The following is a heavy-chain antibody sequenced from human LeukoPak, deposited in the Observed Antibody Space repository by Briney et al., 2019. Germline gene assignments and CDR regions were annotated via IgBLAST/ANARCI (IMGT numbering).Heavy chain of an antibody. CDR3: AREEPPDGYNWYYYYYYGMDV. Sequence: GASVKVSCKASGGTFSSYAISWVRQAPGQGLEWMGRIIPILGIANYAQKFQGRVTITADKSTSTAYMELSSLRSEDTAVYYCAREEPPDGYNWYYYYYYGMDVWGQGTTVTVSS. V-gene: IGHV1-69*04. J-gene: IGHJ6*02. D-gene: IGHD5-24*01. CDR1: GGTFSSYA. CDR2: IIPILGIA.